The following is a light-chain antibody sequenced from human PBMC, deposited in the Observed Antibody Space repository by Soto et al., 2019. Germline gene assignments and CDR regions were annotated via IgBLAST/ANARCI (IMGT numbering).Light chain of an antibody. V-gene: IGKV3-15*01. J-gene: IGKJ1*01. CDR2: GAS. CDR1: QSVSSN. Sequence: EIVMTQSPATLSVSPGEGVTLSCRASQSVSSNLAWYQQKPGQAPRLLMYGASTRATGVPARFSGSGSGTDFTLSIGSLQSEDFAVYYCQHYNNWPAWTFGQGTKVDI. CDR3: QHYNNWPAWT.